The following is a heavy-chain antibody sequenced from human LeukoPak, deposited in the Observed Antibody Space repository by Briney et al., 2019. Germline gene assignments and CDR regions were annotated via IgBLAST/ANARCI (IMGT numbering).Heavy chain of an antibody. J-gene: IGHJ6*03. CDR1: GFTFSSYA. CDR2: ISGSGGST. V-gene: IGHV3-23*01. Sequence: PGGSLRLSCAASGFTFSSYAMSWVRQAPGKGLEWVSAISGSGGSTYYADSVKGRSTISRDNSKNTLYLQMNSLRAEDTAVYYCAKGAQWELPRTLYYYYYMDVWGKGTTVTVSS. D-gene: IGHD1-26*01. CDR3: AKGAQWELPRTLYYYYYMDV.